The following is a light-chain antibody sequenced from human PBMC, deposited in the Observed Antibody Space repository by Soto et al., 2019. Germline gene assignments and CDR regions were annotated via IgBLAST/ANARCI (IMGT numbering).Light chain of an antibody. CDR1: QSISSY. Sequence: DIQMSQSPSSLSASVGDRVTITCRASQSISSYLNWYQQKPGKAPKLLIYAASSLQSGVPSRFSGSGSGTDFTLTISSVQPEDFATYFCQHTYRTPWTFGQGTKVDIK. CDR2: AAS. J-gene: IGKJ1*01. V-gene: IGKV1-39*01. CDR3: QHTYRTPWT.